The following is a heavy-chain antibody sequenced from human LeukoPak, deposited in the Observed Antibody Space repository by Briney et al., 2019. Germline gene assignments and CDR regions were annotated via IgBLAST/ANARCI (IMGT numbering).Heavy chain of an antibody. J-gene: IGHJ5*02. CDR2: ISAYNGNT. Sequence: ASVKVSCTASGYTFTSYGISWVRQAPGQGLEWMGWISAYNGNTNYAQKLQGRVTMTTDTSTSTAYMELSSLRSEDTAVYYCARVIPVAALGWFDPWGQGTLVTVSS. CDR1: GYTFTSYG. V-gene: IGHV1-18*01. CDR3: ARVIPVAALGWFDP. D-gene: IGHD6-19*01.